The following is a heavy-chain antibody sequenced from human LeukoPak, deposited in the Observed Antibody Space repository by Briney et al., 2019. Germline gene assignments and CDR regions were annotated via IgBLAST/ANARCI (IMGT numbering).Heavy chain of an antibody. CDR2: ISYSGST. Sequence: SETLSLTCTVSADSISSYSWSWIRQPPGKGLEWIGNISYSGSTNHNPSLKSRVTISVDTSKNQFSLKLSSVTAADTAVYYCAREGGDNDAFDIWGQGTMVTVSS. V-gene: IGHV4-59*01. CDR1: ADSISSYS. J-gene: IGHJ3*02. D-gene: IGHD1-14*01. CDR3: AREGGDNDAFDI.